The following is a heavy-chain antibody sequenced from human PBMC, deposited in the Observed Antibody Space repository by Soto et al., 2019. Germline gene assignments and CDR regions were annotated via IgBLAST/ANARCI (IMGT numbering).Heavy chain of an antibody. V-gene: IGHV1-69*01. D-gene: IGHD6-6*01. J-gene: IGHJ4*02. Sequence: QVQLVQSGAAGKKPGSLVQVSFKASGGTFSRYAISWVRQAPGQGLEWMGGVIPIFGTAKYAPKFQVRVTITSDESARTAYMELSSLRSEDLAVYYCARDSRGSSSVSDYGGQGTLVTVSS. CDR3: ARDSRGSSSVSDY. CDR2: VIPIFGTA. CDR1: GGTFSRYA.